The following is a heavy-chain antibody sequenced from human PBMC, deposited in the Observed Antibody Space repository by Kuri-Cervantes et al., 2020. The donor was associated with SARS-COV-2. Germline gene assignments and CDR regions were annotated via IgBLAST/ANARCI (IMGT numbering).Heavy chain of an antibody. V-gene: IGHV5-51*01. D-gene: IGHD3-16*01. CDR3: ARRFGTNWFDL. CDR1: GFNFTNFW. J-gene: IGHJ5*02. CDR2: IYPGDSNA. Sequence: KVSCKGSGFNFTNFWIGWVRQMPGRGLEWMGIIYPGDSNARYSPSFGGQVTISVDKSISTAYLQWNNLRAADTAIYYCARRFGTNWFDLWGQGTLVTVSS.